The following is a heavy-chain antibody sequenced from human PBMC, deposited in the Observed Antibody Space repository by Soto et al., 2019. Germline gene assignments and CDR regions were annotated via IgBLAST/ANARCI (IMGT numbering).Heavy chain of an antibody. J-gene: IGHJ6*02. CDR1: GYSFTSYW. V-gene: IGHV5-51*01. Sequence: PGESLKISCKGSGYSFTSYWIGGVRQLPGKGLKGMGIIYPGDSDTRYSPSFQGQVTISADKSISTAYLQWSSLKASDTAMYYCARHFGPAASGYYGMDVWGQGTTVTVSS. D-gene: IGHD2-2*01. CDR3: ARHFGPAASGYYGMDV. CDR2: IYPGDSDT.